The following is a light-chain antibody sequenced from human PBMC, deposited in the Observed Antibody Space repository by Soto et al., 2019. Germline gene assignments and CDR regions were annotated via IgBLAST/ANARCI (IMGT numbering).Light chain of an antibody. J-gene: IGKJ4*01. Sequence: DIELTQSPSSLSASVGDRVTITCRASQSISSYLNWYQQKGGKAPKLLIHGASSLQCGVPLRFSATGSGTDFSLTIMSLQPEDFATYYCQQSYSTLLSFGGGTKVEI. CDR3: QQSYSTLLS. CDR1: QSISSY. CDR2: GAS. V-gene: IGKV1-39*01.